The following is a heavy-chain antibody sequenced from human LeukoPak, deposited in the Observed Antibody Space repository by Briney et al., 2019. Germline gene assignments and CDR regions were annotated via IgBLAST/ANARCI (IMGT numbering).Heavy chain of an antibody. J-gene: IGHJ4*02. CDR2: VYSGST. D-gene: IGHD5-18*01. CDR3: ARGFEYNYRYTFGY. V-gene: IGHV4-59*11. Sequence: SETLSLTCTVSGGSISSHYWSWIRQPPGKGLEWIGYVYSGSTDYNPSLRSRVTISVDMSKNQFSLQLSSVTAADTAVYYCARGFEYNYRYTFGYWGQGTLVTVSS. CDR1: GGSISSHY.